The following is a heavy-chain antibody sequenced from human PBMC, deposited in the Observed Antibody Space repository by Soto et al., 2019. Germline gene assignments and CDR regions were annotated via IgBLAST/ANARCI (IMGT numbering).Heavy chain of an antibody. D-gene: IGHD6-19*01. V-gene: IGHV3-7*01. CDR2: IKRDGSET. CDR3: ARPLGWRDAFDV. J-gene: IGHJ3*01. Sequence: EVQLLESGGGLVQPGESLRLSCAASGFTFPNNWMGWVRQAPGKGLEWVANIKRDGSETYYVDSVKGRFTISRDNAKNSLYLHMTSLRAEDTAVYYCARPLGWRDAFDVWGQGTVVTVSS. CDR1: GFTFPNNW.